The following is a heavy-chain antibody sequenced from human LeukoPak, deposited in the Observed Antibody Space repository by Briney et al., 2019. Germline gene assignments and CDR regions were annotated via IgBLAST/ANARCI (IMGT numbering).Heavy chain of an antibody. Sequence: SETLSLTCTVSGGSISSYYWSWIRQPPGKGLEWIGYIYYSGSTNYNPSLKSRVTISVDTSKNQFSLKLSSVTAADTAVYYCARMEQQLPYAFDIWGQGTMVTVSS. CDR2: IYYSGST. V-gene: IGHV4-59*12. CDR3: ARMEQQLPYAFDI. CDR1: GGSISSYY. J-gene: IGHJ3*02. D-gene: IGHD6-13*01.